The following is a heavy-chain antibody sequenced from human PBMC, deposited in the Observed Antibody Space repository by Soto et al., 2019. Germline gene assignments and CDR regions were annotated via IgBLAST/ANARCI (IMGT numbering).Heavy chain of an antibody. CDR2: IRSKVNTYAT. CDR3: PRRRDWTAMDPLDY. Sequence: EVQLVESGGGLVQPGGSLKLSCAASGFTFSDSAMHWVRQASGKGLEWVGRIRSKVNTYATAYAASVKGRFTISRDDSMTTAYLPMNSLKTEDTAVYYCPRRRDWTAMDPLDYWGQGTLVTVSS. V-gene: IGHV3-73*02. CDR1: GFTFSDSA. J-gene: IGHJ4*02. D-gene: IGHD5-18*01.